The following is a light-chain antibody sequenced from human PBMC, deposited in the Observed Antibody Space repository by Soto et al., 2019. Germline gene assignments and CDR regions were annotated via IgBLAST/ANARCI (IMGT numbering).Light chain of an antibody. Sequence: QSVLTQPACVSGSPGQSITISCTGSISDIGTYNLVSWFQQHPGKAPKLIVYEGNKRPSGVSNRFSGSKSGNTASLTISGLQAEDEADYYCCSYESTNTLVLGGGTKVTVL. V-gene: IGLV2-23*01. CDR2: EGN. CDR1: ISDIGTYNL. J-gene: IGLJ2*01. CDR3: CSYESTNTLV.